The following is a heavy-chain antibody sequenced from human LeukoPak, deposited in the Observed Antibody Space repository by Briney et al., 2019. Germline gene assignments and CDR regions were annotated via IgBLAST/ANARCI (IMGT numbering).Heavy chain of an antibody. CDR3: AKDQRGYCSSTSCSAIDY. D-gene: IGHD2-2*01. CDR2: IRYDGSNK. J-gene: IGHJ4*02. Sequence: GGSLRLSCAASGFTFSSYGMHWVRQAPGKGLEWVAFIRYDGSNKYYADSVKGRFTISRDNSKNTLYLQMNSLRAEDTAVYYCAKDQRGYCSSTSCSAIDYWGQGTLVTVSS. V-gene: IGHV3-30*02. CDR1: GFTFSSYG.